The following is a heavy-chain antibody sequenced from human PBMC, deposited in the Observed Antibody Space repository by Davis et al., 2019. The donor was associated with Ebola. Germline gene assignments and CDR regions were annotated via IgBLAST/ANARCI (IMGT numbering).Heavy chain of an antibody. Sequence: PSETLSLTCTVSGGSISSGGYYWSWIRQHPGKGLEWIGYIYYSGSTYYNPSLKSRVTISVDTSKNQFSLKLSSVTAADTAVYYCARDHRELELRPMWWFDPWGQGTLVTVSS. CDR2: IYYSGST. J-gene: IGHJ5*02. D-gene: IGHD1-7*01. CDR1: GGSISSGGYY. CDR3: ARDHRELELRPMWWFDP. V-gene: IGHV4-31*03.